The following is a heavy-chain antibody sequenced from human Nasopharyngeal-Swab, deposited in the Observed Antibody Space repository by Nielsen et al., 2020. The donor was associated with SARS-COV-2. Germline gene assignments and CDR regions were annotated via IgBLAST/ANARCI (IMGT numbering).Heavy chain of an antibody. J-gene: IGHJ4*02. D-gene: IGHD1-7*01. CDR2: INWNGGST. Sequence: GESLKISCAASGFTFDDYGMSWVRQAPGKGLEWVSGINWNGGSTGYADSVKGRFTISRDNAKNSLYLQMNSLRAEDTALYHCASLPNWNYDDPPHWWGQGTLVTVSS. V-gene: IGHV3-20*01. CDR1: GFTFDDYG. CDR3: ASLPNWNYDDPPHW.